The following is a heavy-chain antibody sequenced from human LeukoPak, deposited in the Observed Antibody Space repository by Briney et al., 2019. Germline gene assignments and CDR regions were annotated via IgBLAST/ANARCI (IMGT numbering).Heavy chain of an antibody. CDR1: GFTFSSYS. J-gene: IGHJ3*02. CDR2: INTDGKTT. D-gene: IGHD3-3*01. Sequence: PGGSLRLSCAASGFTFSSYSMNWVRQAPGKGLEWVSRINTDGKTTTYADSVKGRFTISRDNTKNTLYLQMNSLNAEDTALYYCGRGYYDFWSGPKTAFDIWGQGAMVTVSS. CDR3: GRGYYDFWSGPKTAFDI. V-gene: IGHV3-74*01.